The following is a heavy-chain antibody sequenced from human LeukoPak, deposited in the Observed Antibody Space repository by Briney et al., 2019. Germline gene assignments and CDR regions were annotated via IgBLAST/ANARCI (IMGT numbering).Heavy chain of an antibody. CDR1: GGSISSGSYC. CDR3: ARTVGYYGAFDI. D-gene: IGHD3-10*01. V-gene: IGHV4-61*02. CDR2: IYTSGST. J-gene: IGHJ3*02. Sequence: PSETLSLTCTISGGSISSGSYCWSWIRQPAGKGLEWIGRIYTSGSTNYNPSLKSRVTISVDTSKNQFSLKLSSVTAADTAVYYCARTVGYYGAFDIWGQGTMVTVSS.